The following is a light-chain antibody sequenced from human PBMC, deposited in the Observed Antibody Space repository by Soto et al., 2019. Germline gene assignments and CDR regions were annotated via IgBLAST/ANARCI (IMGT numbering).Light chain of an antibody. CDR1: SNDIGEYNY. CDR3: SSYTNSRTLV. Sequence: QSVLTQPASVSGSPGRSVTISCAGSSNDIGEYNYVSWYQQHPGEAPKVVIYEVSSRPSGSSNRFSGSKSGNTASLTISGLQADDEADYYCSSYTNSRTLVFGTGTKVTVL. CDR2: EVS. J-gene: IGLJ1*01. V-gene: IGLV2-14*01.